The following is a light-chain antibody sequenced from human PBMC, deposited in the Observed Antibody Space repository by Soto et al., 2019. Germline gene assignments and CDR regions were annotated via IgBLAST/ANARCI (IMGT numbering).Light chain of an antibody. Sequence: EIVLTQSPDTLSLSPGERATVSCRASQSVRSRYLAWYQQKSGQAPRLLIYGASARAAGIADRFSGSGSGTDFTLTISRLEPADFAVYYCQQYGDALLTFGRGTKLEMK. CDR3: QQYGDALLT. J-gene: IGKJ2*01. CDR1: QSVRSRY. CDR2: GAS. V-gene: IGKV3-20*01.